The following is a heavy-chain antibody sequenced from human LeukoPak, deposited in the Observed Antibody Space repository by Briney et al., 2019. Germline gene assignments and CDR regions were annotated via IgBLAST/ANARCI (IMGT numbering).Heavy chain of an antibody. Sequence: PGGSLRFSCAASGFTFSSYGMHWVRQAPGKGLEWVAFIRYDGSNKYYADSVKGRFTISRDNAKNSLYLQMNSLRAEDTAVYYCARDTAWAGSSITMVRGVIIDYWGQGTLVTVSS. D-gene: IGHD3-10*01. J-gene: IGHJ4*02. CDR2: IRYDGSNK. CDR3: ARDTAWAGSSITMVRGVIIDY. CDR1: GFTFSSYG. V-gene: IGHV3-30*02.